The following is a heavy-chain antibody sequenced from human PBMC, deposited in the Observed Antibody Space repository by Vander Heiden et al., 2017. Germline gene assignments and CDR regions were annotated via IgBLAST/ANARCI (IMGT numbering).Heavy chain of an antibody. CDR1: SGSISSYY. CDR3: ARASAEDYYYYGMDV. Sequence: QVLLPHSAPALLTPSVSLSLTSTVSSGSISSYYWNWIRQPPGKGLEWIGYIYYSGSTSYNPSLKSRVTISVDTSKNQFSLKLSSVTAADTAFYYCARASAEDYYYYGMDVWGQGTRVTVSS. J-gene: IGHJ6*02. D-gene: IGHD2-2*01. V-gene: IGHV4-59*01. CDR2: IYYSGST.